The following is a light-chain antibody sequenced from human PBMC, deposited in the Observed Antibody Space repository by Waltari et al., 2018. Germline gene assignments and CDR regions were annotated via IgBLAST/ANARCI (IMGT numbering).Light chain of an antibody. CDR2: DAS. CDR1: QSVGSY. CDR3: QIRSNWRYT. V-gene: IGKV3-11*01. Sequence: EIVLTQSPATLSLSPGERATLSCRTSQSVGSYLAWYHQKPGQAPRLLIYDASNRATGIPARFSGSGSGTDFTLTIGNPEPEDVAVYYCQIRSNWRYTFGQGTRLEIK. J-gene: IGKJ2*01.